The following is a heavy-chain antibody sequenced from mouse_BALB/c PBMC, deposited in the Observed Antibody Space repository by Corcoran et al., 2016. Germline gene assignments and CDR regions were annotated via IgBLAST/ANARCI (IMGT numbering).Heavy chain of an antibody. Sequence: QIQLVQSGPALKQPGETVKISCKASRYTFTNYGLNWVTQAPGKGLKWMGWLNTYTGEPTYADDVKGRFAFSLETSASTAYLQINNLKNEDTATYGCARADMSTNFDYWGQGTTLTVYS. V-gene: IGHV9-3-1*01. J-gene: IGHJ2*01. CDR2: LNTYTGEP. CDR1: RYTFTNYG. CDR3: ARADMSTNFDY. D-gene: IGHD2-13*01.